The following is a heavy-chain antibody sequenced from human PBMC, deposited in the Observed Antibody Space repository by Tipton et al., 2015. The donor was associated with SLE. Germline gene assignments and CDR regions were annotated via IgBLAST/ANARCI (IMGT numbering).Heavy chain of an antibody. CDR3: ARQGGTMGPYHRIDF. V-gene: IGHV4-39*07. CDR1: GGSMNSYY. Sequence: TLSLTCTVSGGSMNSYYWGWIRQPPGKGLEWIGNIHHTGSIRYNPSLMSRVTISLDMAKNQFSLKVRSVTAADTAIYYCARQGGTMGPYHRIDFWGQGTTVTVSS. CDR2: IHHTGSI. D-gene: IGHD4/OR15-4a*01. J-gene: IGHJ6*02.